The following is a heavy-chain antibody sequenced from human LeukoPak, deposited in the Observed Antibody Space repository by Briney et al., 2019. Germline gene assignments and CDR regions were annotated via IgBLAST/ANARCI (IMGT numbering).Heavy chain of an antibody. J-gene: IGHJ5*02. CDR2: IRAKAYGGTT. D-gene: IGHD2-15*01. CDR3: TRVAYCSGGACSFDP. CDR1: GFTFGDYA. Sequence: PGRSLRLSCTASGFTFGDYAMNWVRQAPGKGLESVGFIRAKAYGGTTEYAASVKGRFTISRDDSKSIAYLQMNSLKTEDTAVYYCTRVAYCSGGACSFDPWGQGTLVTVSS. V-gene: IGHV3-49*04.